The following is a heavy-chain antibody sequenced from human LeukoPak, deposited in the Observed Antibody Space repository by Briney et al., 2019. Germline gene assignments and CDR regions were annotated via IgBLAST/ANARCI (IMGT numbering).Heavy chain of an antibody. CDR3: ARLNSGYYYTSGPNDY. CDR1: GGSFSGYY. CDR2: INHGGSA. D-gene: IGHD3-10*01. J-gene: IGHJ4*02. Sequence: SETLSLTCAVYGGSFSGYYWSWIRQPPGKGLEWIGEINHGGSADYNPSLKSRVIISVDTSKNQFSLKLSSVTAADTAVYYCARLNSGYYYTSGPNDYWGQGTLVTVSS. V-gene: IGHV4-34*01.